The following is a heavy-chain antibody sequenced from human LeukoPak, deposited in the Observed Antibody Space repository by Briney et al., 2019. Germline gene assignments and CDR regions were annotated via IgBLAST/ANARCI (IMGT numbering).Heavy chain of an antibody. V-gene: IGHV3-20*01. D-gene: IGHD4-17*01. CDR3: ARSNYGDTMDV. Sequence: PGGSLRLSCAASGFTFSSYEMNWVRQAPGKGLEWVSGINWNGGSTGYADSVKGRFTISRDDAKNSLYLQMNSLRAEDTALYHCARSNYGDTMDVWGKGTTVTISS. J-gene: IGHJ6*04. CDR1: GFTFSSYE. CDR2: INWNGGST.